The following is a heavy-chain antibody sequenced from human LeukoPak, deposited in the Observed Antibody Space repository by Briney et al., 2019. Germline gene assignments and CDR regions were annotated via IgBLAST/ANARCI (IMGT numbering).Heavy chain of an antibody. CDR3: ARDWGQTAPPPSLDY. CDR2: ISGNSVWI. J-gene: IGHJ4*01. Sequence: GGSLRLSCAASGFIFKSYNMNWVRQAPGKGLEWVSAISGNSVWIYHAESLRGRFTISRDNAKNSLFLEMTSLTAEDTAVYYCARDWGQTAPPPSLDYWGRGTPVTVSS. CDR1: GFIFKSYN. V-gene: IGHV3-21*06. D-gene: IGHD3-16*01.